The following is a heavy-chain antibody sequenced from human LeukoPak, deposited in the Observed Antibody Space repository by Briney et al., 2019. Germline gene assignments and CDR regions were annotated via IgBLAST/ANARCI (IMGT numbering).Heavy chain of an antibody. V-gene: IGHV3-11*04. Sequence: GGSLRLSCAASGFTFSDYYMSWIRQAPGKGLEWVSYISSSGSTIYYADSVKGRFTISRDNAKNSLYLQMNSLRAEDTAVYYCARGHSYYDISGPRFDYWGQGTRVTVSS. D-gene: IGHD3-9*01. CDR3: ARGHSYYDISGPRFDY. CDR2: ISSSGSTI. J-gene: IGHJ4*02. CDR1: GFTFSDYY.